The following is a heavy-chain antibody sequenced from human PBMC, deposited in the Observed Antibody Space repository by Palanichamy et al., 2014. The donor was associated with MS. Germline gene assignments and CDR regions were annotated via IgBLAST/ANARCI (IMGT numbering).Heavy chain of an antibody. J-gene: IGHJ5*02. CDR3: ARQAPFVGWFDP. CDR1: GGSVSTGSHY. D-gene: IGHD3-3*02. CDR2: IFYSGNT. V-gene: IGHV4-61*01. Sequence: QVQLLESGPGLVKPSESLSLTCSVSGGSVSTGSHYWSWIRQPPGKRPEWIGYIFYSGNTKFNPSLKSRATISLDLPKNQFSLNLTSVTAADTAVYYCARQAPFVGWFDPWGQGILVTVSS.